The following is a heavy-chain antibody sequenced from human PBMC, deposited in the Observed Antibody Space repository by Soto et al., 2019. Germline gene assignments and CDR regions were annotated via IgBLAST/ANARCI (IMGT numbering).Heavy chain of an antibody. CDR2: INPKSGGT. CDR1: GYTFTGYY. D-gene: IGHD6-6*01. Sequence: QVQLVQSGAEVKKPGASVKVSCKASGYTFTGYYMHWVRQAPGQGLEWMGWINPKSGGTNYAQKFQGWVTMTRDTSISTAYMELSRLRSDDTAVYYCARFDTRSSSSSMSGGYYYGMDVWGQGTTVTVSS. J-gene: IGHJ6*02. V-gene: IGHV1-2*04. CDR3: ARFDTRSSSSSMSGGYYYGMDV.